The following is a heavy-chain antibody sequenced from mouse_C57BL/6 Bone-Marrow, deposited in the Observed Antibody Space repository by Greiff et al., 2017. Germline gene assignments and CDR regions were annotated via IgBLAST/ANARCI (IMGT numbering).Heavy chain of an antibody. CDR3: ARDYGSSYWYFDV. Sequence: QVQLQQSGPELVKPGASVKLSCTASGYTFTSYDINWVQQTPGQGLEWIGWIYPRGGSTKYNEKFKGKVTLTVDTASSTAYMQLHSLTSEDSAVYFCARDYGSSYWYFDVWGTGTTVTVSS. V-gene: IGHV1-85*01. CDR1: GYTFTSYD. J-gene: IGHJ1*03. CDR2: IYPRGGST. D-gene: IGHD1-1*01.